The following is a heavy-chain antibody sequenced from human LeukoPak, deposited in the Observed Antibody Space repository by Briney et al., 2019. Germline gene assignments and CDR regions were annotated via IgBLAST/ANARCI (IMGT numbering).Heavy chain of an antibody. CDR3: ARAATGFEFDY. V-gene: IGHV3-33*01. J-gene: IGHJ4*02. Sequence: GGSLRLSCAASGFTFSSYGMHWVRQAPGKGLEWVAVIWYDGSNKYYADSVKGRFTISRDNSKNTLYLQMNSLRAEDTAVYYCARAATGFEFDYWGQGPLVLVSS. CDR2: IWYDGSNK. CDR1: GFTFSSYG. D-gene: IGHD3-10*01.